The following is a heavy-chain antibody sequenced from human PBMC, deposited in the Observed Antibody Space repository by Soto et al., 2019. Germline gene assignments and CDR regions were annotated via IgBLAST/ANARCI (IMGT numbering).Heavy chain of an antibody. J-gene: IGHJ3*02. CDR2: IYHSGST. Sequence: PSETLSLTCAVSGGSISGGGYSWSWIQQPPGKGLEWIGYIYHSGSTYYNPSLKSRVTISVDRSKNQFSLKLSSVTAADTAVYYCARGRWPQLHAFDIWGQGTMVTVSS. D-gene: IGHD2-21*01. CDR1: GGSISGGGYS. V-gene: IGHV4-30-2*01. CDR3: ARGRWPQLHAFDI.